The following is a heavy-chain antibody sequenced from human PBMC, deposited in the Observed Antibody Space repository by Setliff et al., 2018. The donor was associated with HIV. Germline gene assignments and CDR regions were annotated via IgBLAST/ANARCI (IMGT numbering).Heavy chain of an antibody. D-gene: IGHD3-9*01. Sequence: GESLKISCAASGFTFSNYVINWVRQAPGKGLEWISGISGSGVNSYYADSVKGRFTIARDNSKNTVYLQMNSLRAEDTAVYYCAKTSNTGYLFCSDYWGQGTLVTGSS. CDR1: GFTFSNYV. CDR2: ISGSGVNS. J-gene: IGHJ4*02. CDR3: AKTSNTGYLFCSDY. V-gene: IGHV3-23*01.